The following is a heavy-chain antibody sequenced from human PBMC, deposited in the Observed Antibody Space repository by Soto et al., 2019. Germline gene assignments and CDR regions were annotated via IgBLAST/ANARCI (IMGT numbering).Heavy chain of an antibody. CDR1: GFTFSNYN. Sequence: EVQLVESGGGLVQPGGSLRLSCAASGFTFSNYNMNWVRQTPGNGLEWISYISSTSITIYYADSVKGRFTISRDNAKHSLFLQISRLRGDDTAVYYCARAPGYCSGGSCSNYYFDSWGQGILVTVSS. V-gene: IGHV3-48*01. J-gene: IGHJ4*02. CDR3: ARAPGYCSGGSCSNYYFDS. D-gene: IGHD2-15*01. CDR2: ISSTSITI.